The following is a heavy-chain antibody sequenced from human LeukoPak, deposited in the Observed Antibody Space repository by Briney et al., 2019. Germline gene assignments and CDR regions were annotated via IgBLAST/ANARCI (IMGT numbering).Heavy chain of an antibody. CDR2: INPNSGGT. J-gene: IGHJ4*02. Sequence: ASVKVSCKASGYTFTGYYMHWVRQAPGQGLEWMGWINPNSGGTNYAQKFQGWVTMTRDTSISTAYMELSRLRSDDTAVYYCAREWRYYYGSGSYSTFDYWGQGTLVTVSS. CDR1: GYTFTGYY. CDR3: AREWRYYYGSGSYSTFDY. V-gene: IGHV1-2*04. D-gene: IGHD3-10*01.